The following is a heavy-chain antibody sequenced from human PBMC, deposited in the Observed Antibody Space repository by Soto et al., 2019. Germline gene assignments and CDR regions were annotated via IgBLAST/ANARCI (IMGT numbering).Heavy chain of an antibody. CDR1: GYTFTTYG. CDR3: ARGLWITFGGVSVNPLGX. CDR2: MNPNSGNT. Sequence: GASVKVSCKASGYTFTTYGISWVRQAPGQGLEWMGFMNPNSGNTGYAQKFQGRVTMTRNTSISTAYMELSSLRSEDTAVYYCARGLWITFGGVSVNPLGXWGQAPLVTGSX. D-gene: IGHD3-16*02. V-gene: IGHV1-8*01. J-gene: IGHJ4*02.